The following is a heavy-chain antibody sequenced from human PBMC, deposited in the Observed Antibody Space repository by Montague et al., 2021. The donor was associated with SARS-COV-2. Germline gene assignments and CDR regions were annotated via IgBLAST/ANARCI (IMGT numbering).Heavy chain of an antibody. D-gene: IGHD5-18*01. CDR2: ISSSGSTI. CDR3: ARDRAWIRLWSHYYYYYGMDV. V-gene: IGHV3-48*03. Sequence: SLRLSCEAYGFTFSSYEMNWVRQAPGKGLEWVSYISSSGSTIYYADSVKGRFTISRDNAKNSLYLQLNSLRAEDTAVYYCARDRAWIRLWSHYYYYYGMDVWGQGTTVTVSS. CDR1: GFTFSSYE. J-gene: IGHJ6*02.